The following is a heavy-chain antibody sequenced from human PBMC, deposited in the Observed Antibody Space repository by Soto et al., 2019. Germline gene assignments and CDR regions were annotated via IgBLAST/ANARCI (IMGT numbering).Heavy chain of an antibody. CDR3: ARGGVPTTPFDY. V-gene: IGHV4-59*01. CDR1: GGSISSDS. D-gene: IGHD5-12*01. Sequence: QVQLQESGPGLVKPSETLSLTCTVSGGSISSDSWSWIRQPPGKGLEWIGYVFYSGSTNYNPSLKSRVTISVDTSHNQFSLKLTSVTAADTAVYYCARGGVPTTPFDYWGQGTLVTVSS. CDR2: VFYSGST. J-gene: IGHJ4*02.